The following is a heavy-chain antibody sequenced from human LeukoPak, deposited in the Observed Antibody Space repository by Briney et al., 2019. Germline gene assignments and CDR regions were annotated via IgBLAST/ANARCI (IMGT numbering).Heavy chain of an antibody. CDR2: IYHSGST. D-gene: IGHD5-24*01. V-gene: IGHV4-38-2*01. CDR3: ARGGGYNPFDY. J-gene: IGHJ4*02. Sequence: PSETLSLTCAVSGYSISIDYYWGWIRQPPGKGLEWIGSIYHSGSTYYNPSLKSRVTISVDTSKNQFSLELSSVTAADTAVYYCARGGGYNPFDYWGQGTLVTVSS. CDR1: GYSISIDYY.